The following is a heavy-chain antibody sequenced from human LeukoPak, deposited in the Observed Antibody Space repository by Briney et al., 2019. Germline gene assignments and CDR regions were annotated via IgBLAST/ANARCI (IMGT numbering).Heavy chain of an antibody. CDR3: AKDRQRFAAAGTTFDY. D-gene: IGHD6-13*01. J-gene: IGHJ4*02. CDR1: GFTFSSYA. Sequence: GGSLRLSCAASGFTFSSYAMSWVRQAPGKGLEWVSAISGSGGSTYYADSVKGRFTISRDNSKNTLYLQMNRLRAEDTAVYYCAKDRQRFAAAGTTFDYWGQGTLVTVSS. V-gene: IGHV3-23*01. CDR2: ISGSGGST.